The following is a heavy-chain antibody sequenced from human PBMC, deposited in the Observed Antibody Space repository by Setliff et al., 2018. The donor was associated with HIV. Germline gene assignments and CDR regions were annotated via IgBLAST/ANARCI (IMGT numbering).Heavy chain of an antibody. CDR3: ASGKGVRGVIITGGLDV. CDR2: IIPNSGDT. D-gene: IGHD3-10*01. CDR1: GGTFSSYV. J-gene: IGHJ6*04. V-gene: IGHV1-8*02. Sequence: ASVKVSCKASGGTFSSYVISWVRQAPGQGLEWMGGIIPNSGDTGYAQKFQGRVIMTRDTSISTAYMELSSLTSADTAVYYCASGKGVRGVIITGGLDVWGKGTTVTVSS.